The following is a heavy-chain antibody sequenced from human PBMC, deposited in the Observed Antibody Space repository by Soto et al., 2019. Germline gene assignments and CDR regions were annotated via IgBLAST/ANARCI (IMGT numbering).Heavy chain of an antibody. D-gene: IGHD1-26*01. Sequence: GGSLRLSCAASGFTFSSYWMSWVRQAPGKGLEWVANIKQDGSEKYYVDSLKGRFTISRDNAKNSLYLQMNSLRAEDTAVYYCARGGSGSYSTYFDYWGQGTLVTVSS. J-gene: IGHJ4*02. CDR2: IKQDGSEK. V-gene: IGHV3-7*05. CDR3: ARGGSGSYSTYFDY. CDR1: GFTFSSYW.